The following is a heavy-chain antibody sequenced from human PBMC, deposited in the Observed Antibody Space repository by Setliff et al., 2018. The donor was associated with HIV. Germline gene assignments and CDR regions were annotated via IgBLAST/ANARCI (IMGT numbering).Heavy chain of an antibody. CDR3: MRGRSITIFGVAYFDF. V-gene: IGHV4-38-2*01. J-gene: IGHJ4*02. D-gene: IGHD3-3*01. Sequence: PSETLSLTCAVSGYSISTAYYWGWIRQPPGKGLEWIGSVYHSGTTYYNPSLKSRVTISVDMSNNQFSLKVSSVTAADTAVYYCMRGRSITIFGVAYFDFWGQGALVTVSS. CDR1: GYSISTAYY. CDR2: VYHSGTT.